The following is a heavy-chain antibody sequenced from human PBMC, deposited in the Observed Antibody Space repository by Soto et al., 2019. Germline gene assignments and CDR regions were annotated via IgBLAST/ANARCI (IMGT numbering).Heavy chain of an antibody. V-gene: IGHV4-30-2*01. J-gene: IGHJ6*02. CDR3: ARAHYGDYGYGMDV. CDR1: GGSISSGGYS. D-gene: IGHD4-17*01. CDR2: IYHSGYT. Sequence: QLQLQESGSGLVKPSQTLSLTCAVSGGSISSGGYSWSWIRQPPGKGLEWIGYIYHSGYTYYNPSLKSRGTISVDRSTNQFSLKLSSVTAADTAVYYCARAHYGDYGYGMDVWGQGTTVTVSS.